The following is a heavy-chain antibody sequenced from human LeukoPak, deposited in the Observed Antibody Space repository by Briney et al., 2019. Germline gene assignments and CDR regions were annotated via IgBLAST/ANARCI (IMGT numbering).Heavy chain of an antibody. CDR3: TSSPYGSGSYHFDY. CDR2: IRSKAYGGTT. V-gene: IGHV3-49*04. Sequence: GGSLRLSCAASGFTFSSYAMSWVRQAPGKGLEWVGFIRSKAYGGTTEYAASVKGRFTISRDDSKSIAYLQMNSLKTEDTAVYYCTSSPYGSGSYHFDYWGQGTLVTVSS. J-gene: IGHJ4*02. D-gene: IGHD3-10*01. CDR1: GFTFSSYA.